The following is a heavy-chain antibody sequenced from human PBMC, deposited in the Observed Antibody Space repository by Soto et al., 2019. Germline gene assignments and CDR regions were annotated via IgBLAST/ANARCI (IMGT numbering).Heavy chain of an antibody. CDR2: INHSGST. J-gene: IGHJ6*02. D-gene: IGHD6-13*01. CDR1: GGSFSGYY. V-gene: IGHV4-34*01. CDR3: ARLGKRSSSRAYYYGMDV. Sequence: PSETLSLTCAVYGGSFSGYYWSWIRQPPGKGLEWIGEINHSGSTNYNPSLKSRVTISVDTSKNQFSLKLSSVTAADTAVYYCARLGKRSSSRAYYYGMDVWGQGTTVTVSS.